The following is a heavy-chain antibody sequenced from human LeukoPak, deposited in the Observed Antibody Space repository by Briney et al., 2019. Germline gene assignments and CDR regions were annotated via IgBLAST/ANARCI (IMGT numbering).Heavy chain of an antibody. CDR2: IDDSGNA. CDR3: ARSDYHNSGSHTVFDAFDI. J-gene: IGHJ3*02. D-gene: IGHD3-10*01. CDR1: GGSTSRYY. Sequence: NTSETLSLTCTVSGGSTSRYYWSWLRRPPGKGLEWIGYIDDSGNANYNPSLKSQVTISVDKSKNQFSLKLSFVTAADTAMYYCARSDYHNSGSHTVFDAFDIWGQGTRVTVSS. V-gene: IGHV4-59*01.